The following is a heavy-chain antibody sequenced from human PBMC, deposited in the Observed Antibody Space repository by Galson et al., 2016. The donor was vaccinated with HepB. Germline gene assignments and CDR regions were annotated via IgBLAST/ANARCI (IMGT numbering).Heavy chain of an antibody. J-gene: IGHJ4*02. CDR3: ARDGETVGRLFTPDY. CDR2: ISSSSSYT. CDR1: GFTFSDYY. Sequence: SLRLSCAASGFTFSDYYMSWIRQAPGKGLEWVSYISSSSSYTNYADSVKGRFTISRDNAKNSLYLQMNSLRAEDKAVYYCARDGETVGRLFTPDYWGQGTLVTVSA. D-gene: IGHD7-27*01. V-gene: IGHV3-11*05.